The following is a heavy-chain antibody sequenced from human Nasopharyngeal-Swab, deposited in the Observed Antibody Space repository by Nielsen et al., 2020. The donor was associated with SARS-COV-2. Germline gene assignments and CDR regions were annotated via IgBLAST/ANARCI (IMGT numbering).Heavy chain of an antibody. V-gene: IGHV3-15*01. CDR1: GFIFSSTW. CDR2: IQSKSAGGAT. J-gene: IGHJ4*02. CDR3: TRHQGRRFFDY. Sequence: RGSLRLSCVTAGFIFSSTWMTWVRQAPGKGLEWVGRIQSKSAGGATDYAEPVKGRFTISRDDSKNTVYLQMNSLKTEDTAVYYCTRHQGRRFFDYWGQGTLVTVSS.